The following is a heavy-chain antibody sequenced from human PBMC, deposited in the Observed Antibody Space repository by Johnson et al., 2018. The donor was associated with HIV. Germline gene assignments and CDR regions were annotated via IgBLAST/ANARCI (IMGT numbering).Heavy chain of an antibody. CDR3: ARLERLGGLSRVLDM. D-gene: IGHD6-19*01. J-gene: IGHJ3*02. V-gene: IGHV3-20*04. CDR1: GFTFEDYG. Sequence: VQLVESGGGVVQPGRSLRLSCAASGFTFEDYGMSWVRQAPGKGLEWVSAINWNGGSTTYADSVKGRFIISRDNAKNSLYLQMNYLRVEDTAVYYCARLERLGGLSRVLDMWGQGTMVTVSS. CDR2: INWNGGST.